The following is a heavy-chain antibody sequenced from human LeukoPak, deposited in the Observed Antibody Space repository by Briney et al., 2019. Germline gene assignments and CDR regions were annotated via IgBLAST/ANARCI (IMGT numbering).Heavy chain of an antibody. D-gene: IGHD6-13*01. CDR2: IYHSGST. CDR3: ASTLSIAAAGTIAFDI. V-gene: IGHV4-38-2*01. J-gene: IGHJ3*02. Sequence: SETLSLTCAVSGYSISSGYYWGWIRQPPGKGLEWIGSIYHSGSTYSNPSLKSRVTISVDTSKNQFSMKLSSVTAADTAVYYCASTLSIAAAGTIAFDIWGQGTMVTVSS. CDR1: GYSISSGYY.